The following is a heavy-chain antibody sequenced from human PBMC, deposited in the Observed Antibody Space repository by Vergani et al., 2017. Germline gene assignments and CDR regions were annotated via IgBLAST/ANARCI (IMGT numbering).Heavy chain of an antibody. Sequence: QVQLVESGGGLVKPGGSLRLSCAASGFTFSDYYMSWIRQAPGKGLEWVSYISSSGSTIYYADSVKGRFTISSDNAKNSLYLQMNSLRAEDTAVYYCARDSMAIFGVVTRGFVDYWGQGTLVTVSS. CDR3: ARDSMAIFGVVTRGFVDY. D-gene: IGHD3-3*01. J-gene: IGHJ4*02. CDR1: GFTFSDYY. V-gene: IGHV3-11*01. CDR2: ISSSGSTI.